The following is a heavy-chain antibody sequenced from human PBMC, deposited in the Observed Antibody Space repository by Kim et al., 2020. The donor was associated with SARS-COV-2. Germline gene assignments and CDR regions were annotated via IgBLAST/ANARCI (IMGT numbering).Heavy chain of an antibody. J-gene: IGHJ4*02. CDR2: TRNKANSYTT. V-gene: IGHV3-72*01. CDR1: GFTFSDYY. CDR3: VKVPHDY. Sequence: GGSLRLSCAASGFTFSDYYMDWVRQAPGKGLEWVGRTRNKANSYTTEYAASVKGRFTISRDDSKNSLYLQMNSLKTEDTAVYYCVKVPHDYWGQGTLVTVSS.